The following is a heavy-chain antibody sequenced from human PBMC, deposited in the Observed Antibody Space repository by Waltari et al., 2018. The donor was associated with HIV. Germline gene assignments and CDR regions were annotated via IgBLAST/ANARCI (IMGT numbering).Heavy chain of an antibody. Sequence: EVHLAESGGGLVQPGESLRISCAVSGLSGATSALTWVRPAPGNGLQWVSSMGTSDNSTYYLDSVRVRFLSSRDDSQTTVSLQMDRLTTNDTAVYYCASEAAVSAGPLDSWGQGIAVIVSS. CDR2: MGTSDNST. V-gene: IGHV3-23*05. CDR3: ASEAAVSAGPLDS. J-gene: IGHJ4*02. CDR1: GLSGATSA. D-gene: IGHD6-19*01.